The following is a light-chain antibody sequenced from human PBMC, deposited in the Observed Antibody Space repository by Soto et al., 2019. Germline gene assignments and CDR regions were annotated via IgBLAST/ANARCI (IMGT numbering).Light chain of an antibody. CDR2: DAS. Sequence: DIQMTQSPSSLSASVGDRVTITCQASQDIKKNVNWYQQKPGKVPKVLIYDASTLETGVPSRFSGSGSETEFTLTISSLQYEDIATYFCQQFHDLPITFGQGTRLDIK. V-gene: IGKV1-33*01. CDR1: QDIKKN. J-gene: IGKJ5*01. CDR3: QQFHDLPIT.